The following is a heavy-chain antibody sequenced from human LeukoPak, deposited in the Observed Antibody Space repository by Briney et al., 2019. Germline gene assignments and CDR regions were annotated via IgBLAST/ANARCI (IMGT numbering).Heavy chain of an antibody. CDR2: IYYSGST. CDR3: ARFRRYYDSSGYYHYYYYGMDV. V-gene: IGHV4-31*03. D-gene: IGHD3-22*01. CDR1: GGSISSGGYY. Sequence: PSETLSLTCTVSGGSISSGGYYWSWIPQHPGKGLEWIGYIYYSGSTYYNPSLKSRVTISVDTSKNQFSLKLSSVTAADTAVYYCARFRRYYDSSGYYHYYYYGMDVWGQGTTVTVSS. J-gene: IGHJ6*02.